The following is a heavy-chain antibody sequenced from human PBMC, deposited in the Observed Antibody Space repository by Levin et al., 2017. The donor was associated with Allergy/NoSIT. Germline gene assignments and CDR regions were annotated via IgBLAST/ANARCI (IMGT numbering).Heavy chain of an antibody. CDR3: ASGYSSGSYGRGDAFDI. V-gene: IGHV4-59*01. CDR2: IYYSGST. J-gene: IGHJ3*02. CDR1: GGSISSYY. D-gene: IGHD1-26*01. Sequence: ESLKISCTVSGGSISSYYWSWIRQPPGKGLEWIGYIYYSGSTNYNPSLKSRVTISVDTSKNQFSLKLSSVTAADTAVYYCASGYSSGSYGRGDAFDIWGQGTMVTVSS.